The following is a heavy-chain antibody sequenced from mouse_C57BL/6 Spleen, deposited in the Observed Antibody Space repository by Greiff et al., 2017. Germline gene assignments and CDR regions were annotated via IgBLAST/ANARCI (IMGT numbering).Heavy chain of an antibody. CDR2: ISSGGSYT. Sequence: DVKLVESGGDLVKPGGSLKLSCAASGFTFSSYGMSWVRQTPDKRLEWVATISSGGSYTYYPDSVKGRFTISRDNAKNTLYLQMSSLKSEDTAMYYCARPNDYDGGGWFAYWGQGTLVTVSA. V-gene: IGHV5-6*02. CDR1: GFTFSSYG. D-gene: IGHD2-4*01. CDR3: ARPNDYDGGGWFAY. J-gene: IGHJ3*01.